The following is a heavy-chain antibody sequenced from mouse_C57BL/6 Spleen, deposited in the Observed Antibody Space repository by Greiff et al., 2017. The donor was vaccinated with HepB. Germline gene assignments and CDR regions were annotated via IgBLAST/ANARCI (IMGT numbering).Heavy chain of an antibody. J-gene: IGHJ3*01. CDR2: ISSGGSYT. CDR1: GFTFSSYG. CDR3: ARHNWDYYDYWFAY. Sequence: EVKLMESGGDLVKPGGSLKLSCAASGFTFSSYGMSWVRQTPDKRLEWVATISSGGSYTYYPDSVKGRFTISRDNAKNTLYLQMSSLKSEDTAMYYCARHNWDYYDYWFAYWGQGTLVTVSA. D-gene: IGHD2-4*01. V-gene: IGHV5-6*01.